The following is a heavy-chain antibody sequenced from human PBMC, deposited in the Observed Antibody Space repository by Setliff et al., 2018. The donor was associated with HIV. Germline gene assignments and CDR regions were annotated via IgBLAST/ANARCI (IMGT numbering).Heavy chain of an antibody. CDR3: ARGRRTARSSTQALDY. Sequence: TLSLTCAVYGGSFSGYYWSWIRQPPGKGLEWIGEINHSGSTNYNPSLKSRVTISVDTSKNQFSLKLSSVTAADTAVYYCARGRRTARSSTQALDYWGQGTLVTVSS. J-gene: IGHJ4*02. V-gene: IGHV4-34*01. CDR1: GGSFSGYY. CDR2: INHSGST. D-gene: IGHD1-26*01.